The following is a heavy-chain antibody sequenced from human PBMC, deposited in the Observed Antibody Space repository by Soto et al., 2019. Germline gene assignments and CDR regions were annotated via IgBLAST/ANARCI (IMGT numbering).Heavy chain of an antibody. J-gene: IGHJ4*02. CDR3: ARVAGHKNARFDT. V-gene: IGHV1-2*02. D-gene: IGHD1-1*01. Sequence: ASVKVSCKASGYSFTRYHMHWVRQAPGQGLEWMGWINPGSGVTNQAQKFQGRVTMTRDTSITTTYMELNSLTSDDTAVYYCARVAGHKNARFDTWGQGALVTVSS. CDR2: INPGSGVT. CDR1: GYSFTRYH.